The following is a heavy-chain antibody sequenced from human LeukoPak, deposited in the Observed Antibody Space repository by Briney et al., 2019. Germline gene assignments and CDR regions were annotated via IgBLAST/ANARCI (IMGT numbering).Heavy chain of an antibody. D-gene: IGHD5-12*01. V-gene: IGHV3-15*01. J-gene: IGHJ3*02. CDR2: IKSKTDGGTT. CDR1: EFPFTRAR. CDR3: TTCGYDRCGAFDI. Sequence: PGGSLRLSCAVSEFPFTRARMTWVRQAPGEGLEWVGRIKSKTDGGTTDYAAPVKGRFSISRDDSKNTLYLQMNSLETEDTAMYYCTTCGYDRCGAFDIWGQGTVVTVSS.